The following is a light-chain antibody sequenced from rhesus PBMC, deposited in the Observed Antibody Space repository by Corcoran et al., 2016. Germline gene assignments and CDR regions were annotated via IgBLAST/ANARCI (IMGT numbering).Light chain of an antibody. Sequence: DIQMTQSPSSLSASVGDTVTITCRASQSISSWLAWYQQKTGKAPNFLIYKASNLQSGVPSRFSGSGSGTDFTLTISCLQSEDFATYYCQQYNSSPLTFGGGTKVELK. CDR3: QQYNSSPLT. J-gene: IGKJ4*01. CDR2: KAS. V-gene: IGKV1-22*01. CDR1: QSISSW.